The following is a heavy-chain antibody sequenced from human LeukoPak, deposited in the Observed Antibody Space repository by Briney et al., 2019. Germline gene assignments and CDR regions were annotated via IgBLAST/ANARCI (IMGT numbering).Heavy chain of an antibody. CDR3: ARDLGLSSGYAYYYYGMDV. CDR1: GYTFTSYT. J-gene: IGHJ6*02. V-gene: IGHV1-3*01. CDR2: INAGNGNT. D-gene: IGHD3-22*01. Sequence: GASVKVSCTASGYTFTSYTMHWVRQAPGQRLEWMGWINAGNGNTKYSQKFQDRVTITRDTSASTAYMELSSLRSEDTAMYYCARDLGLSSGYAYYYYGMDVWGQGTTVIVSS.